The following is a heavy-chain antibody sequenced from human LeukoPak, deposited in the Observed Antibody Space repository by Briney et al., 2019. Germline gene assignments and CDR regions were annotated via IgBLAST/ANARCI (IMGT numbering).Heavy chain of an antibody. CDR2: IYYSGST. CDR3: ARVPRYDFWSGYLYYYYMDV. Sequence: PSETLSLTCTVSGGSISSYYWSWIRQPPGKGLEWIGYIYYSGSTNYNPSLKSRVTISVDTSKNQFSLKLSSVTAADTAVYYCARVPRYDFWSGYLYYYYMDVWGKGTTVTVSS. J-gene: IGHJ6*03. V-gene: IGHV4-59*01. D-gene: IGHD3-3*01. CDR1: GGSISSYY.